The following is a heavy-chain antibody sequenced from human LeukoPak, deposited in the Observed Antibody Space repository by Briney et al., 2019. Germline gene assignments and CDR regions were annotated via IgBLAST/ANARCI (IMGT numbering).Heavy chain of an antibody. V-gene: IGHV1-18*01. CDR2: ISAYNGNT. Sequence: ASVKVSCKASGDTFTSYGISWVRQAPGQGLEWMGWISAYNGNTNYAQKLQGRVSMTTDTSTSTAYKELRSPRSDDPAVYYCAISTSNDYWGPGTLVTVSS. CDR3: AISTSNDY. J-gene: IGHJ4*02. CDR1: GDTFTSYG. D-gene: IGHD2-2*01.